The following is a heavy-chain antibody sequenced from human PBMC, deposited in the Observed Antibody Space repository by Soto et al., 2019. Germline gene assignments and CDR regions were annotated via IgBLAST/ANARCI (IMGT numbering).Heavy chain of an antibody. D-gene: IGHD1-26*01. V-gene: IGHV1-2*02. CDR3: ARDPSDWEPPSLDF. Sequence: ASVKVSCKASGYTFTDYYIHWVLLAPGEGLEWMGWIYPDSGGTNYAQTFLGRVIMTRDTSISTAYMELSSLRSDDTAIYYCARDPSDWEPPSLDFWGQGSLVTVS. CDR2: IYPDSGGT. CDR1: GYTFTDYY. J-gene: IGHJ4*02.